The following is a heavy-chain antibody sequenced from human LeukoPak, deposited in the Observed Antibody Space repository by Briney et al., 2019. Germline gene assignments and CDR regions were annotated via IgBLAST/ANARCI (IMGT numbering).Heavy chain of an antibody. CDR3: ARLRLGKLSLGFDP. J-gene: IGHJ5*02. Sequence: GASVKVSCKASGYTFTNYAITWVRQAPGQGPEWMGWISPYNGDRRDALKFQDRVTMTTDTSTTTAYMELRSLRSDDTAVYYCARLRLGKLSLGFDPWGQGTLVTVSS. D-gene: IGHD3-16*02. CDR2: ISPYNGDR. CDR1: GYTFTNYA. V-gene: IGHV1-18*01.